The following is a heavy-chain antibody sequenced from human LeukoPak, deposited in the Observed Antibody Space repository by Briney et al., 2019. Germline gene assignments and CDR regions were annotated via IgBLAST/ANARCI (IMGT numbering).Heavy chain of an antibody. J-gene: IGHJ6*02. Sequence: SETLSLTCTVSGGSISSYYWSWIRQPPVKGLEWIGYIYYSGSTNYNPSLKSRVTISVDTSKNQFSLKLSSVTAADTAVYYCARAGSSGYIDYYYGMDVWGQGTTVTVSS. CDR1: GGSISSYY. D-gene: IGHD6-13*01. CDR2: IYYSGST. CDR3: ARAGSSGYIDYYYGMDV. V-gene: IGHV4-59*01.